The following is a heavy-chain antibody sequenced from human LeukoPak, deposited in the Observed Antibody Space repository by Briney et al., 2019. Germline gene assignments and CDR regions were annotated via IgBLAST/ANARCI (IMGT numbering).Heavy chain of an antibody. CDR1: GYTFASFG. V-gene: IGHV1-18*01. Sequence: ASVKVSCKASGYTFASFGITWVRQAPGQGLEWMGWINTHNGDTNYAQKLQGRFNMTTDTSTSTVYLELQTLTSDDTAIYYCARFQASEFRGFDHWGQGTLITVSS. CDR2: INTHNGDT. CDR3: ARFQASEFRGFDH. D-gene: IGHD3-10*01. J-gene: IGHJ4*02.